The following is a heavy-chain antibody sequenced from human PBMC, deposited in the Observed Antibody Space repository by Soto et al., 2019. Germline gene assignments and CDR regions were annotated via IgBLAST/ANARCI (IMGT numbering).Heavy chain of an antibody. Sequence: QITLKESGPALVKPTQTLTLTCTISGFSLSTGGVGVGWIRQPPGKALEWLALIYWDDDKRYSPSLRSRLTITKDTSKNPVVLTMTNIDPVDTATYYCARSRCGGDCLQSYSSHYYYGMDVWGQGPTVTVSS. CDR2: IYWDDDK. CDR1: GFSLSTGGVG. CDR3: ARSRCGGDCLQSYSSHYYYGMDV. D-gene: IGHD2-21*02. V-gene: IGHV2-5*02. J-gene: IGHJ6*02.